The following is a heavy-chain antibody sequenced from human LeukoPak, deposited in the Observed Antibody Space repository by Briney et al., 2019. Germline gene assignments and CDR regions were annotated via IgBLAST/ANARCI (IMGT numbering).Heavy chain of an antibody. V-gene: IGHV1-8*01. CDR2: MNPNSGNT. J-gene: IGHJ5*02. CDR1: GYTFTSYD. D-gene: IGHD6-13*01. Sequence: ASVKVSCKASGYTFTSYDIIWVRQATGQGLEWMGWMNPNSGNTGYAQKFQGRVTMTRNTSISTAHMELSSLRSEDTAVYYCARVRYSSSWYSPHWFDPWGQGTLVTVSS. CDR3: ARVRYSSSWYSPHWFDP.